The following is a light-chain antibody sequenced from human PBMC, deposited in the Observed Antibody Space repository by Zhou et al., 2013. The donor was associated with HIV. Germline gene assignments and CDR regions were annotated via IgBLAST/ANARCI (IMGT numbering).Light chain of an antibody. CDR1: QSISSY. Sequence: DIQMTQSPSSLSASVGDRVTITCRASQSISSYLYWLQQKPGKAPKVLIYGASSLQSGVPSRFSGSGSGTDFTLTISSLQPEDFATYYCQQSYSTPRTFG. V-gene: IGKV1-39*01. CDR3: QQSYSTPRT. J-gene: IGKJ1*01. CDR2: GAS.